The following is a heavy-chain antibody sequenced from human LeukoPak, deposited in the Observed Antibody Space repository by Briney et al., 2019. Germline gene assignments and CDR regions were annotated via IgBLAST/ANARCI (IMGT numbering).Heavy chain of an antibody. J-gene: IGHJ4*02. CDR3: ARDRSSGWPDY. Sequence: GASVKVSCKASGGTFSSYAISWVRQAPGQGLEWMGWISAYNGNTNYAQKLQGRVTITTDTSTSTAYMELRSLRSDDTAVYYCARDRSSGWPDYWGQGTLVTVS. D-gene: IGHD6-19*01. CDR2: ISAYNGNT. CDR1: GGTFSSYA. V-gene: IGHV1-18*01.